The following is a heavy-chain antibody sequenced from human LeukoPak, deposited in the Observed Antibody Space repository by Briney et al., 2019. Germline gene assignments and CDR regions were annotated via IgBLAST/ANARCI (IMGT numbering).Heavy chain of an antibody. CDR3: ARVQWELLYPDY. V-gene: IGHV3-30-3*01. J-gene: IGHJ4*02. D-gene: IGHD1-26*01. Sequence: PGGSLRLSCAASGFTFSSYAMPWVRQAPGKGLEWVALISYDESYRYYADSVKGRFTISRDNSKNTLYLQMNSLRADGTAVYYCARVQWELLYPDYWGQGTLVTVSS. CDR2: ISYDESYR. CDR1: GFTFSSYA.